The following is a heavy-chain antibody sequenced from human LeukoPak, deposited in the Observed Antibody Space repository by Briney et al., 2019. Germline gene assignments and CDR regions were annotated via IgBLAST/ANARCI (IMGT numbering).Heavy chain of an antibody. V-gene: IGHV4-34*01. CDR1: GGSFSGYY. J-gene: IGHJ4*02. CDR2: INHSGST. Sequence: SETLSLTCAVYGGSFSGYYWSWIRQPPGKGLEWIGEINHSGSTNYNPSLKSRVTISVDTSKNQFSLKLSSVTAADTAVYYCASEVVAATLDYWGQGTLGTVSS. D-gene: IGHD2-15*01. CDR3: ASEVVAATLDY.